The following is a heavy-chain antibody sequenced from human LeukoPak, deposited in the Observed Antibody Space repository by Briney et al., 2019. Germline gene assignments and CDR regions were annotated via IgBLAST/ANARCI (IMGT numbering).Heavy chain of an antibody. V-gene: IGHV4-38-2*02. CDR1: GYSISSGYY. CDR2: IDHSGST. D-gene: IGHD6-13*01. J-gene: IGHJ5*02. Sequence: KPSETLSLTCSVSGYSISSGYYWGWIRQPPGKGLEWIGSIDHSGSTYYNPSLKSRVTISVDTSKNQFSLKLSSVTAADTAVYYCAREIRILQQLVRLGWFDPWGQGTLVTVSS. CDR3: AREIRILQQLVRLGWFDP.